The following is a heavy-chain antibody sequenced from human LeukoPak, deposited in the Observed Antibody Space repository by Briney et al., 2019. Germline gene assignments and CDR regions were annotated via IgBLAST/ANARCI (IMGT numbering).Heavy chain of an antibody. D-gene: IGHD6-6*01. Sequence: GGSLRLSCAASGFTFSSNGMHWVRQAPGKGLEWVAFIQNDGNNKKYADSVKGRFTISRDNSKNTLYLQMNSLRAEDTAMYYCARDWGTSSLYLVNRGQGTLVTVSS. V-gene: IGHV3-30*02. CDR2: IQNDGNNK. CDR1: GFTFSSNG. CDR3: ARDWGTSSLYLVN. J-gene: IGHJ4*02.